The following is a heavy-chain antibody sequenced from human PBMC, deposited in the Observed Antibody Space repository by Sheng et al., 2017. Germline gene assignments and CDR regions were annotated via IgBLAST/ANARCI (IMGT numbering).Heavy chain of an antibody. CDR2: INHSGST. CDR3: ARGRVDYDSSGYYYDFDY. J-gene: IGHJ4*02. V-gene: IGHV4-34*01. D-gene: IGHD3-22*01. Sequence: QVQLQQWGAGLLKPSETLSLTCAVYGGSFSGYYWSWIRQPPGKGLEWIGEINHSGSTNYNPSLKSRVTISVDTSKNQFSLKLSSVTAADTAVYYCARGRVDYDSSGYYYDFDYWGQGTLVTVSS. CDR1: GGSFSGYY.